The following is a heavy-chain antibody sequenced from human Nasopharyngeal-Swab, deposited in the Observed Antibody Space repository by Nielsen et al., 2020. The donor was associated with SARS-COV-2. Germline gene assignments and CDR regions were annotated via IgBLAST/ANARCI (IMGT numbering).Heavy chain of an antibody. V-gene: IGHV3-30*04. CDR1: GFTFSSHA. D-gene: IGHD6-19*01. CDR2: ISYDGSNK. CDR3: AKDPSVAGQYYFDY. J-gene: IGHJ4*02. Sequence: GESLKISCAASGFTFSSHAMHWVRQAPGKGLEWAALISYDGSNKYYADSVKGRFTISRDNSKNTLYLQMNSLRAEDTAVYYCAKDPSVAGQYYFDYWGQGTLVTVSS.